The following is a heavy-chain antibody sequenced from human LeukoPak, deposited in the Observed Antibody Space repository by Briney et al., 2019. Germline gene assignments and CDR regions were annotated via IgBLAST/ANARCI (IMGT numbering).Heavy chain of an antibody. D-gene: IGHD3-22*01. CDR1: GGSFSGYY. V-gene: IGHV4-34*01. J-gene: IGHJ6*03. Sequence: SETLSLTCAVYGGSFSGYYWSWIRQPPGKGLEWIGEINHSGSTNYNPSLKSRVTISVDTSKNQFSLKLSSVTAADTAVYYCARGLNYYDSSGYYLSPTTGYYMDVWGKGTTATVSS. CDR2: INHSGST. CDR3: ARGLNYYDSSGYYLSPTTGYYMDV.